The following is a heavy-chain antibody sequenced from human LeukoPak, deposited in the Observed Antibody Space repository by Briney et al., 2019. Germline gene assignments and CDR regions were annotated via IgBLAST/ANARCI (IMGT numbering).Heavy chain of an antibody. V-gene: IGHV3-21*01. CDR1: GFTFRSYS. Sequence: TGGSLRLSCAASGFTFRSYSMNWVRQAPGKGLEWVSSISGSSGYIYYADSVKGRFTISRDNAKNSLYLQMNSLRAEDAAVYYCARDRDLEIVPAAIRFYYYGMDVWGQGTTVTVSS. CDR3: ARDRDLEIVPAAIRFYYYGMDV. D-gene: IGHD2-2*02. J-gene: IGHJ6*02. CDR2: ISGSSGYI.